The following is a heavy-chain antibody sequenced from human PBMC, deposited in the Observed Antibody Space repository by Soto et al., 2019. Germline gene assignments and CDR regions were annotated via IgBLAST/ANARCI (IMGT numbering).Heavy chain of an antibody. J-gene: IGHJ6*02. CDR1: GGSTTTNNYY. CDR3: AGWVVTVTPAHSSKPMAV. D-gene: IGHD2-21*02. V-gene: IGHV4-39*01. CDR2: IYYGGGT. Sequence: SETLSLTCTVSGGSTTTNNYYWGWIRQPPGKGLEWIGCIYYGGGTYYNPSLRHRVTISVHTSKNQCSLKLSSVTAADTAVYFCAGWVVTVTPAHSSKPMAVWGQGTTVTVSS.